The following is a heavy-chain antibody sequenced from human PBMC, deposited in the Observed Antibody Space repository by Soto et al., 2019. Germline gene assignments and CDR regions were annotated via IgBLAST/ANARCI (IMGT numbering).Heavy chain of an antibody. D-gene: IGHD6-13*01. CDR3: ARDGRLGAGVWFDP. J-gene: IGHJ5*02. V-gene: IGHV1-18*01. CDR2: ISVYNGNT. Sequence: ASVKVSCKASGYPFRNYGINWLRQAPGQGLEWMGWISVYNGNTQYAQNLQGRVTVTTDTSTNTAYMELTSLRSDDTAVYYCARDGRLGAGVWFDPWGQGTPVTVSS. CDR1: GYPFRNYG.